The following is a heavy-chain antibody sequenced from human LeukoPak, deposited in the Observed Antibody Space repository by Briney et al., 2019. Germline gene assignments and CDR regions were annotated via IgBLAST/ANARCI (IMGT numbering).Heavy chain of an antibody. V-gene: IGHV4-4*02. Sequence: SGTLSLTCAVSGGSISTSNWWSWVRQPPGKGLEWIGEVYRSGSTNYNPSLKSRVTMSVDKSRNQFSLKLSSVTAADTAVYYCARGANFYYYGMDVWGQGTTVTVSS. CDR2: VYRSGST. CDR1: GGSISTSNW. CDR3: ARGANFYYYGMDV. D-gene: IGHD4/OR15-4a*01. J-gene: IGHJ6*02.